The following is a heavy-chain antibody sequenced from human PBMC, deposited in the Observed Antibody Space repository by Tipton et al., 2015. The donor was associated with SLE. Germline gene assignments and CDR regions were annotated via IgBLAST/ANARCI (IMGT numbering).Heavy chain of an antibody. CDR3: ASMRGSNSSGYYYKGYFDY. D-gene: IGHD3-22*01. J-gene: IGHJ4*02. V-gene: IGHV3-53*05. CDR1: GFTVSSNY. Sequence: GSLRLSCAASGFTVSSNYMSWVRRAPGKGLEWVSVIYSGGRTYHADSVKGRFTISRDNSKNMVYLQMNSLRPEDTAVYFCASMRGSNSSGYYYKGYFDYWGQGTLVTVSS. CDR2: IYSGGRT.